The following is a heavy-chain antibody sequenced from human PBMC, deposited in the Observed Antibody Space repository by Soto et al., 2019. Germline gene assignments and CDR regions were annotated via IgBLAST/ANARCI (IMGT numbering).Heavy chain of an antibody. CDR1: GFTFSSYA. J-gene: IGHJ4*02. CDR2: ISGSGGST. D-gene: IGHD6-13*01. Sequence: LRLSCAASGFTFSSYAMSWVRQAPGKGLEWVSAISGSGGSTYYADSVKGRFTISRDNSKNTLYLQMNSLRAEDTAVYCCAKVRVYSSSWYYFDYWGQGTLVTVSS. CDR3: AKVRVYSSSWYYFDY. V-gene: IGHV3-23*01.